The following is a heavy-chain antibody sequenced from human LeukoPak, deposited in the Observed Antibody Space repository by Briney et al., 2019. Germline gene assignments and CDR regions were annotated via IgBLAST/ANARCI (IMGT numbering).Heavy chain of an antibody. CDR2: IYSGGTT. Sequence: GGSLRLSCAASAFTVSSNYMSWVRQAPGKGLEWVSIIYSGGTTYYADSVKGRFTISRDNFKNTLYLQMNSLRAEDTAVYYCARRYPYSSAWHPSAFDVWGQGTMVTVSS. J-gene: IGHJ3*01. V-gene: IGHV3-66*01. D-gene: IGHD6-19*01. CDR1: AFTVSSNY. CDR3: ARRYPYSSAWHPSAFDV.